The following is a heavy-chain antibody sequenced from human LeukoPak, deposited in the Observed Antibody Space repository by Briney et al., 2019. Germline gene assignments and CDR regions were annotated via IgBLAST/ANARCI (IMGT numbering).Heavy chain of an antibody. Sequence: PSETLSLTCAVYGGSFSGYYWSWIRQPPGKGLEWIGEINHSGSTNYNPSLKSRVTISADTSKNQFSLKLSSVTAADTAVYYCARGPAPRWDSSPVANWGQGTLVTVSS. CDR1: GGSFSGYY. CDR2: INHSGST. J-gene: IGHJ4*02. D-gene: IGHD6-13*01. CDR3: ARGPAPRWDSSPVAN. V-gene: IGHV4-34*01.